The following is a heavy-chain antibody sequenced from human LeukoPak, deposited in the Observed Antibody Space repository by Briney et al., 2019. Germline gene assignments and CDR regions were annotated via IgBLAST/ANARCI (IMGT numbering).Heavy chain of an antibody. V-gene: IGHV3-7*03. CDR3: AKDTYDFWSGFDY. J-gene: IGHJ4*02. CDR1: GFTFSSYW. CDR2: IKQDGSEK. Sequence: PGGSLRLSCAASGFTFSSYWMSWVRQAPGKGLEWVANIKQDGSEKYYVDSVKGRFTISRDNAKNSLYLQMNSLRAEDTAIYYCAKDTYDFWSGFDYWGLGTLVTVSS. D-gene: IGHD3-3*01.